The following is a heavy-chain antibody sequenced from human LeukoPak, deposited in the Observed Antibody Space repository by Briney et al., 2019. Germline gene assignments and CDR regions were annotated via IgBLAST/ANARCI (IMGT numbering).Heavy chain of an antibody. J-gene: IGHJ3*02. CDR1: GGSFSGYY. Sequence: PSETLSLTCAVYGGSFSGYYWSWIRQPPGKGLEWIGEINHSGSTNYNPSLKSRVTISVDTSKNQFSLKLSSVTAAGTAVYYCAEYQLLSIDAFDIWGQGTMVTVSS. V-gene: IGHV4-34*01. CDR3: AEYQLLSIDAFDI. CDR2: INHSGST. D-gene: IGHD2-2*01.